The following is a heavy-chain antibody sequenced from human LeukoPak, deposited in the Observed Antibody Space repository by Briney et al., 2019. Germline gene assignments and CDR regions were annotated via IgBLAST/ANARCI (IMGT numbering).Heavy chain of an antibody. J-gene: IGHJ4*02. Sequence: ASVKVSCKASGFTFTGYFIHWVRQAPGQGLEWMGWIHHNNGGTKYAQKFQGRVTMTRDTSINTDYMELSRLRSDDTALYYCTRDGFSGAAFDYWGQGTLVTVSS. V-gene: IGHV1-2*02. D-gene: IGHD7-27*01. CDR3: TRDGFSGAAFDY. CDR2: IHHNNGGT. CDR1: GFTFTGYF.